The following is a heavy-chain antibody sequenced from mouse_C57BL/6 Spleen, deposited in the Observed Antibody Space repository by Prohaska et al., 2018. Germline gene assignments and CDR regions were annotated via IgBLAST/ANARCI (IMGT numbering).Heavy chain of an antibody. D-gene: IGHD1-1*01. J-gene: IGHJ3*01. CDR1: GFTFSDYY. CDR3: ARGDYYGSSYWFAY. Sequence: EVKLVESEGGLVQPGSSMKLSCTASGFTFSDYYMAWVRQVPEKGLEWVANINYDGSSTYYLDSLKSRFIISRDNAKNMLYLQMSSLKSEDTATYYCARGDYYGSSYWFAYWGHGTLVTVSA. V-gene: IGHV5-16*01. CDR2: INYDGSST.